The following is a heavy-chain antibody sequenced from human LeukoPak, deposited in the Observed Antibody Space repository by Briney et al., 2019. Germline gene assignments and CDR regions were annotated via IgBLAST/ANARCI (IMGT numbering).Heavy chain of an antibody. CDR3: ARGLVSCSGGSCYSGIDH. Sequence: PSETLSLTCAVYGGSFSGYYWGWIRQPPGKGLEWIGEINHSGSTNYNPSLKSRVTISVDTSKNQFSLKLSSVTAADTAVYYCARGLVSCSGGSCYSGIDHWGQGTLVTVSS. CDR1: GGSFSGYY. D-gene: IGHD2-15*01. CDR2: INHSGST. V-gene: IGHV4-34*01. J-gene: IGHJ4*02.